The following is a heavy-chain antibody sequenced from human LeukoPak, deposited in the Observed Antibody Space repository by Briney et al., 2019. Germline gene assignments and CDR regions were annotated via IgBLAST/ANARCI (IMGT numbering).Heavy chain of an antibody. D-gene: IGHD3-10*01. J-gene: IGHJ4*02. CDR2: TYYSGYT. V-gene: IGHV4-59*02. Sequence: SETLSLTCTVSGGSVSSYYWSWIRQPPGKGLEWIGYTYYSGYTNYNPSLKSRVTISVDTSKNQSSLKLSSVNAADTAVYYCAVLSGGEEAYWGQGTLVTVSS. CDR1: GGSVSSYY. CDR3: AVLSGGEEAY.